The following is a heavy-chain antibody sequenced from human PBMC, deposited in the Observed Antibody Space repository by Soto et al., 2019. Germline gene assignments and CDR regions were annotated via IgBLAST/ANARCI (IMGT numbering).Heavy chain of an antibody. CDR2: INHSGST. J-gene: IGHJ4*02. Sequence: PSETLSLTCAVYGGSFSGYYWSWIRQPPGKGLEWIGEINHSGSTNYNPSLKSRVTISVDTSKNQFSLKLSSVTAADTAVYYCAVSPPDRARRYIAVAGISRLRPRYYFDYWGQGTLVTVSS. CDR1: GGSFSGYY. CDR3: AVSPPDRARRYIAVAGISRLRPRYYFDY. V-gene: IGHV4-34*01. D-gene: IGHD6-19*01.